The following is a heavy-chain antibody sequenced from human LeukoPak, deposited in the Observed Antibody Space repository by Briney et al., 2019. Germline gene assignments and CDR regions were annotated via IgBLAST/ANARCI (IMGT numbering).Heavy chain of an antibody. CDR2: IWYDGSNK. V-gene: IGHV3-33*01. CDR3: ARDGDYAIDY. CDR1: GFTFSSYG. D-gene: IGHD4-17*01. Sequence: PGRSLRLSCAASGFTFSSYGMHWVRQAPGKGLEWVAVIWYDGSNKYYADSVKGRFTISRDNSKNTPYLQMNSLRAEDTAVYYCARDGDYAIDYWGQGTLVTVSS. J-gene: IGHJ4*02.